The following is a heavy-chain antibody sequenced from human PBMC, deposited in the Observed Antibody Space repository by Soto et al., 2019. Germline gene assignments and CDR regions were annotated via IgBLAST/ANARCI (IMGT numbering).Heavy chain of an antibody. CDR3: ARGRLLVQLERRDGYYYYGMDV. CDR1: GGTFSSYA. J-gene: IGHJ6*02. CDR2: IIPIFGTA. D-gene: IGHD1-1*01. V-gene: IGHV1-69*01. Sequence: QVQLVQSGAEVKKPGSSVKVSCKASGGTFSSYAISWVRQAPGQGLEWMGGIIPIFGTANYAQKFQGRVTITADESTSTAYMELSSLRSEDTAVYYCARGRLLVQLERRDGYYYYGMDVWGQGTTVTVSS.